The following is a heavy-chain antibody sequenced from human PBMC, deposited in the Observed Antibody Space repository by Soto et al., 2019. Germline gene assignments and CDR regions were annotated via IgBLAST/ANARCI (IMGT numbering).Heavy chain of an antibody. Sequence: QVQLVESGGGVVQPGRSLRLSCAASGFTFSSYGMNWVRQAPGKGLEWVAVISYDGSNKYYADSVKGRFTISRDNSKNTLYLQRNSLRAEDTAVYYCAKDGKGSGFDYWGQGTLVTVSS. CDR2: ISYDGSNK. V-gene: IGHV3-30*18. J-gene: IGHJ4*02. CDR3: AKDGKGSGFDY. CDR1: GFTFSSYG. D-gene: IGHD3-10*01.